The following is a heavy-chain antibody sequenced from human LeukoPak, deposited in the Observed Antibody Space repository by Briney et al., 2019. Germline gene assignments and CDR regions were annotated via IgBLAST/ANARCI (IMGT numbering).Heavy chain of an antibody. CDR2: INHSGST. CDR3: ARERAYYDILPRWFDP. Sequence: SETLSLTCAVYGGSFSGYYWSWIRQPPGKGLEWIGEINHSGSTNYNPSLKSRVTMSVDTSKNQFSLKLSSVTAADTAVYYCARERAYYDILPRWFDPWGQGSLVTVSS. J-gene: IGHJ5*02. V-gene: IGHV4-34*01. CDR1: GGSFSGYY. D-gene: IGHD3-9*01.